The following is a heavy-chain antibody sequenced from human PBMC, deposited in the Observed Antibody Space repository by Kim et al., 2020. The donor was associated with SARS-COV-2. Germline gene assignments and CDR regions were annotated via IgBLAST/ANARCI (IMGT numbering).Heavy chain of an antibody. Sequence: RVTISVDTSKNQFSLKLSSVTAADTAVYYCARGIVGATTLQLGPAPFFDYWGQGTLVTVSS. J-gene: IGHJ4*02. CDR3: ARGIVGATTLQLGPAPFFDY. D-gene: IGHD1-26*01. V-gene: IGHV4-59*09.